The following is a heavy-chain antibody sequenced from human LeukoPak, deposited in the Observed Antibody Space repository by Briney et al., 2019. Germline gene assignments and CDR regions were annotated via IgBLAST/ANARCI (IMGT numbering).Heavy chain of an antibody. V-gene: IGHV3-23*01. CDR3: AKARYSGYAFDAFDM. D-gene: IGHD5-12*01. J-gene: IGHJ3*02. Sequence: GRTLRLSCAASGVTFSNSAMNWVRQPPGKGPEWVSVISGGGGSTFYADSVRGRFTISRDNSKNTLYLQMNSLRAEDTAVYYCAKARYSGYAFDAFDMWGQGTMVSVSS. CDR2: ISGGGGST. CDR1: GVTFSNSA.